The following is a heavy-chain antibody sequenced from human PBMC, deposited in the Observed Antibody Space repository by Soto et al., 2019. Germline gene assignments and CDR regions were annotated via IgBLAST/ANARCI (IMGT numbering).Heavy chain of an antibody. J-gene: IGHJ4*02. V-gene: IGHV1-3*01. CDR1: GYTFTSYA. Sequence: ASVKVSCKASGYTFTSYAMHWVRQAPGQRLEWMGWINAGNGNTKYSQKFQGRVTITRDTSASTAYMELSSLRSEDTAVYYCAREGIAYCGGDCYPDYWGQGPLVTSPQ. CDR2: INAGNGNT. CDR3: AREGIAYCGGDCYPDY. D-gene: IGHD2-21*02.